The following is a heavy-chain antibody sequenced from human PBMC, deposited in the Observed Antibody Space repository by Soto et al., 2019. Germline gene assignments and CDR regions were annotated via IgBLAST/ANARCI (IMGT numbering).Heavy chain of an antibody. Sequence: GESLKISFRPSRFSFSVYWIGGGRRVTCTGLEWVGIIYPGDSDNRYSPSFQGYVTISADKSTSNTYLQWSRLQASDTATYYCVRGETTFMDACGQGTTVTVSS. J-gene: IGHJ6*02. CDR1: RFSFSVYW. V-gene: IGHV5-51*01. CDR2: IYPGDSDN. CDR3: VRGETTFMDA. D-gene: IGHD4-17*01.